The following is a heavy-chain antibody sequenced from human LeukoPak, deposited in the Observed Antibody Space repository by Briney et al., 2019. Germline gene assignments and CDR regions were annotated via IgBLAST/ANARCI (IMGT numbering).Heavy chain of an antibody. CDR1: GGSISSGGYY. J-gene: IGHJ5*02. D-gene: IGHD2-2*02. Sequence: PSQTLSLTCTVSGGSISSGGYYWSWIRQHPGKGLEWIGYIYYSGSTYYNPSLKSRVTISVDTSKNQFSLKLSSVTAADTAVYYCASHKTLLLYGWFDPWGQGTLVTVSS. CDR2: IYYSGST. CDR3: ASHKTLLLYGWFDP. V-gene: IGHV4-31*03.